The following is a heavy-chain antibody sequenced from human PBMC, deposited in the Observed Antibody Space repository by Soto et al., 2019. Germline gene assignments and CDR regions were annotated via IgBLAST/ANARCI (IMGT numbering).Heavy chain of an antibody. V-gene: IGHV4-34*01. CDR3: ARTPLYYYDSSGYTPFDY. CDR1: GGSFSGYY. Sequence: PSETLSLSCAVYGGSFSGYYWSWIRQPPGKGLEWIGEINHSGSTNYNPSLKSRVTISVDTSKNQFSLKLSSVTAADTAVYYCARTPLYYYDSSGYTPFDYWGQGTLVTVS. CDR2: INHSGST. J-gene: IGHJ4*02. D-gene: IGHD3-22*01.